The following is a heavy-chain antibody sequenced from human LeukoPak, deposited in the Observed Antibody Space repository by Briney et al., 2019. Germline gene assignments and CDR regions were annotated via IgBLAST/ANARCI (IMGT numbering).Heavy chain of an antibody. CDR1: GFPFSSHG. CDR2: ISPGGPT. D-gene: IGHD1-26*01. V-gene: IGHV3-23*01. CDR3: AREERSLRAFDM. J-gene: IGHJ3*02. Sequence: GGTLRLSCAGSGFPFSSHGMNWVRQAPGKGLEWVSGISPGGPTYYADSVKGRFTISRDNAKNTLYLQMNSLRAEDTAVYYCAREERSLRAFDMWGQGTMVTVSS.